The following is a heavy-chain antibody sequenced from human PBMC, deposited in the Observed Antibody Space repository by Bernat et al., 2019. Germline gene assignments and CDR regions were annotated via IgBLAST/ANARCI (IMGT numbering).Heavy chain of an antibody. CDR3: ARQRGYCSSTSCYTGYFDY. Sequence: QVQLQESGPGLVKPSQTLSLTCTVSGGSISSGDYYWSWIRQPPGKGLEWIGSIYYSGSTYYNPSLKSRVTISVDTSKNQFSLKLSSVTAADTAVYYCARQRGYCSSTSCYTGYFDYWGQGTLVTVSS. CDR2: IYYSGST. V-gene: IGHV4-39*01. D-gene: IGHD2-2*02. CDR1: GGSISSGDYY. J-gene: IGHJ4*02.